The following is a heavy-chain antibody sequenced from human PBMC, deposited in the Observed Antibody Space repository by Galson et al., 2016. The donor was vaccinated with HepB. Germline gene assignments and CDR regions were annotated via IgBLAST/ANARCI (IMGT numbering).Heavy chain of an antibody. D-gene: IGHD2-15*01. CDR2: IYSGGGT. CDR3: GTESYLEGHSIVVAAPSQT. CDR1: GLTVSSNY. J-gene: IGHJ5*02. V-gene: IGHV3-53*01. Sequence: SLRLSCAASGLTVSSNYMSWVRQAPGKGLEWVSVIYSGGGTYYADSVQGRFTISRDNSKNTVFLEMNSLRAEDTAVYYCGTESYLEGHSIVVAAPSQTWDRGTLVTVSS.